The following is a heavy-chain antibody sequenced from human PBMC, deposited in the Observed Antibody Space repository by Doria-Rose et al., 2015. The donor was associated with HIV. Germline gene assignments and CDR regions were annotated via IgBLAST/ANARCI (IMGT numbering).Heavy chain of an antibody. CDR2: YYSSGRT. D-gene: IGHD3-16*01. V-gene: IGHV4-38-2*02. J-gene: IGHJ4*02. CDR1: GASISSDNY. CDR3: VMMPHY. Sequence: QVQLQESGPGLVKPSETLSLTCTVSGASISSDNYWGWIRQPPGKGLEWIGSYYSSGRTYYNPSLKSRVTIPADTSKNQFSLNLSSLTAADTAVYYCVMMPHYWGQGTLVTVSS.